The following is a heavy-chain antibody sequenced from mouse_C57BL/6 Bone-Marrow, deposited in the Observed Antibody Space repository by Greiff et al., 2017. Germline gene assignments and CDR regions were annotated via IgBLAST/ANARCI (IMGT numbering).Heavy chain of an antibody. J-gene: IGHJ4*01. CDR3: AREGYYPHYYAMDY. V-gene: IGHV1-55*01. Sequence: QVQLQQPGAELVKPGASVKMSCKASGYTFTSYWITWVKQRPGQGLEWIGDIYPGSGSTNYNEKFKSKATLTVDTSSSTAYMQLRSLTYEDSAVYYCAREGYYPHYYAMDYWGQGTSVTVSS. D-gene: IGHD2-3*01. CDR1: GYTFTSYW. CDR2: IYPGSGST.